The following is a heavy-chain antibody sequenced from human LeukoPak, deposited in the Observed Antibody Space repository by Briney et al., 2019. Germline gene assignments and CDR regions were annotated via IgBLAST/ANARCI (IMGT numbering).Heavy chain of an antibody. Sequence: PGGSLRLSCAASGFTFSSYAMSWVRQAPGKGLEWVSSISSSSSYIYYADSVKGRFTISRDNAKNSLYLQMNSLRAEDTAVYYCARSGYSTSWYRVWFDPWGQGTLVTVSS. CDR1: GFTFSSYA. J-gene: IGHJ5*02. CDR3: ARSGYSTSWYRVWFDP. D-gene: IGHD6-13*01. V-gene: IGHV3-21*01. CDR2: ISSSSSYI.